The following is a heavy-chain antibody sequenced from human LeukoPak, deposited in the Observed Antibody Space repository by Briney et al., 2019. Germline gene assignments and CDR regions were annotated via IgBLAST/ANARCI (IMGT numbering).Heavy chain of an antibody. CDR2: ISYDGSNK. Sequence: GGSLRLSCAASGFTFSRYAMHWVRQAPGKGLEWVAVISYDGSNKYYADSVKGRFTISRDSSKNTLYLQMNSLIAEDTAVYYCASHYDTSGYHYFDFRGQGTLVTVSS. J-gene: IGHJ4*02. V-gene: IGHV3-30-3*01. CDR1: GFTFSRYA. D-gene: IGHD3-22*01. CDR3: ASHYDTSGYHYFDF.